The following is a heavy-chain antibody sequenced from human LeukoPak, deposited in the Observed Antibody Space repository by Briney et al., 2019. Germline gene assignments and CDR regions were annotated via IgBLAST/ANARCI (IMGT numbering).Heavy chain of an antibody. V-gene: IGHV4-4*07. D-gene: IGHD1-7*01. Sequence: PSETLSLTCTVSGGPISSHYWSWIRQPAGKGLEWIGRIYSSGSTNYNPSLKSRVTMSVDTSKNQFSLKLSSVTAADTAVYYCASWNSDYSFDYWGQGTLVTVSS. CDR1: GGPISSHY. CDR3: ASWNSDYSFDY. J-gene: IGHJ4*02. CDR2: IYSSGST.